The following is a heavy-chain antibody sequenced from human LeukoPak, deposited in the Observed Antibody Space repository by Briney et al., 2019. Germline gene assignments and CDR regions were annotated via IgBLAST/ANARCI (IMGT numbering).Heavy chain of an antibody. CDR2: INHSGST. CDR3: ARGEIAAPTDY. D-gene: IGHD6-13*01. CDR1: GAFFSGYY. J-gene: IGHJ4*02. Sequence: SQTLSLTCAVYGAFFSGYYWSWIRQPPGKGLELIGEINHSGSTDYIPSLKSSVTISVDTSKNQFSLRLSSVTAADTAVYYCARGEIAAPTDYWGQGTLVTVSS. V-gene: IGHV4-34*01.